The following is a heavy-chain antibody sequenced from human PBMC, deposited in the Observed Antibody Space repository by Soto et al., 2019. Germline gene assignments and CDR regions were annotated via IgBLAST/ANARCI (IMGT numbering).Heavy chain of an antibody. D-gene: IGHD3-10*01. Sequence: QVQLVQSGAEVKKPGSSVKVSCKASGGIFSTYAISWLRQAPAQGLEGMGGIIPLFGTPNYVQRFQGGVTITADESTSTACMELSRLGSEDTAVYYCARDRDDYGSGNYYNRIDFWGQGTLVTVSS. CDR2: IIPLFGTP. J-gene: IGHJ4*02. CDR3: ARDRDDYGSGNYYNRIDF. V-gene: IGHV1-69*01. CDR1: GGIFSTYA.